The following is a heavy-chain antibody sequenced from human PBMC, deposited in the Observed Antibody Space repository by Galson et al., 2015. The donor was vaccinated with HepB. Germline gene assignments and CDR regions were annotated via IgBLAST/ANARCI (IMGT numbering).Heavy chain of an antibody. V-gene: IGHV3-30*18. D-gene: IGHD2-15*01. CDR2: ISYDGSNK. CDR1: GFNFSSYG. J-gene: IGHJ4*02. CDR3: AKGGTHFDY. Sequence: SLRLSCAASGFNFSSYGMHWVRQAPGKGLEWVAVISYDGSNKYYADSVKGRFTISRDNSKNTLYLQMNSLRAEDTAVYYCAKGGTHFDYWGQGTLVTVSS.